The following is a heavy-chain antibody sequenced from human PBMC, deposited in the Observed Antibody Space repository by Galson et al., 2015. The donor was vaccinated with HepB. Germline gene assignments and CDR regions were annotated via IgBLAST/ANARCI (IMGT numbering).Heavy chain of an antibody. CDR3: AKDVESYLSYYYYYMDV. CDR1: GFTFSSYG. Sequence: SLRLSCAASGFTFSSYGMHWVRQAPGKGLEWVAVISYDGSNKYYADSVKGRFTISRDNSKNTLYLQMNSLRAEDTAVYYCAKDVESYLSYYYYYMDVWGKGTTVTVSS. V-gene: IGHV3-30*18. CDR2: ISYDGSNK. D-gene: IGHD1-26*01. J-gene: IGHJ6*03.